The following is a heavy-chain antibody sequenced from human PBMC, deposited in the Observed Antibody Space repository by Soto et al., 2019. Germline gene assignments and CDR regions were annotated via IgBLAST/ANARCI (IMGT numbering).Heavy chain of an antibody. CDR2: ISTDSGYI. CDR3: ATNVVVVAAAIDS. Sequence: EVQLVESGGGLVKPGGSLRLSCAASGFTFSNYGMNWVRQAPGKGLEWVSSISTDSGYIYYADSVKGRFTISRDNAKNSLYLQMNSLRAEDTAIYYCATNVVVVAAAIDSWGQGTLVTVSS. V-gene: IGHV3-21*01. CDR1: GFTFSNYG. D-gene: IGHD2-15*01. J-gene: IGHJ4*02.